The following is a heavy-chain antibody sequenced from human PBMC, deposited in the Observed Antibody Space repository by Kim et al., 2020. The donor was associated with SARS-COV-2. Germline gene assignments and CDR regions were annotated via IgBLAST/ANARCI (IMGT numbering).Heavy chain of an antibody. CDR3: ARDFPLDGYSSSWDLFDY. V-gene: IGHV4-39*07. CDR2: IYYSGST. J-gene: IGHJ4*02. Sequence: SETLSLTCIVSGGSISSSSYYWGWIRQPPGKGLEWIGSIYYSGSTYYNPSLKSRVTISVDTSKNQFSLKLSSVTAADTAVYYCARDFPLDGYSSSWDLFDYWGQGTLVTVSS. CDR1: GGSISSSSYY. D-gene: IGHD6-13*01.